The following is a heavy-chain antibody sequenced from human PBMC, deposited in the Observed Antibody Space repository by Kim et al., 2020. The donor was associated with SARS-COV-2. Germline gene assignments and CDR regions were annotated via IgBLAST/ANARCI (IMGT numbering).Heavy chain of an antibody. CDR2: ISSSSSYT. J-gene: IGHJ4*02. Sequence: GGSLRLSCAASGFTFSDYYMSWIRQAPGKGLEWVSYISSSSSYTNYADSVKGRFTISRDNAKNSLYLQMNSLRAEDTAVYYCARETYYYDSSGYYDYWGQGTLVTVSS. CDR3: ARETYYYDSSGYYDY. D-gene: IGHD3-22*01. CDR1: GFTFSDYY. V-gene: IGHV3-11*05.